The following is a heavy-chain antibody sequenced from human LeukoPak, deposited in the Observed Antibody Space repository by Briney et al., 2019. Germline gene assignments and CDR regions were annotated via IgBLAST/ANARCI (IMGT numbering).Heavy chain of an antibody. J-gene: IGHJ6*03. CDR1: GGSISSYY. Sequence: SETLSLTCTVSGGSISSYYWSWIRQPPGKGLEWIGYIYYSGSTNYNPSLKSRVTISVDTSKNQFSLKLSSVTAADTAVYYCARDERISHMDVWGKGTTVTVSS. D-gene: IGHD2-15*01. CDR2: IYYSGST. CDR3: ARDERISHMDV. V-gene: IGHV4-59*01.